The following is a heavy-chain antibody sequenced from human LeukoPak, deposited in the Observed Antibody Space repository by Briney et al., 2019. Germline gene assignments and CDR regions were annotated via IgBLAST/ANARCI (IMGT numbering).Heavy chain of an antibody. V-gene: IGHV3-23*01. Sequence: PGGSLRLSCAASGFTFSSYAMSWVRQAPGKGLEWVSAISGSGGSTDYADSVKGRFTVSRDNAKNTLFLQMNSLRAEDTAVYYCAREGITVAGTEFDYWGQGTLVTVSS. CDR2: ISGSGGST. D-gene: IGHD6-19*01. J-gene: IGHJ4*02. CDR3: AREGITVAGTEFDY. CDR1: GFTFSSYA.